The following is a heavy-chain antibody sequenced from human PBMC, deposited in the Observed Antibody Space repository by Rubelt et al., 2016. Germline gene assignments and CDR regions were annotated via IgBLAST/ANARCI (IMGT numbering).Heavy chain of an antibody. CDR1: GGSFSGHY. Sequence: QVHLQQGGAGLLKPSETLSLTCGVSGGSFSGHYWSWIRQPPGKGLEWIGEINHTGRTNYNPTLESRITILIDVSKSQFALKLTSVTAADTAVFYCARHREGHAYGQMTNFDSWGQGTLVTVSA. V-gene: IGHV4-34*01. D-gene: IGHD3-10*01. J-gene: IGHJ4*02. CDR3: ARHREGHAYGQMTNFDS. CDR2: INHTGRT.